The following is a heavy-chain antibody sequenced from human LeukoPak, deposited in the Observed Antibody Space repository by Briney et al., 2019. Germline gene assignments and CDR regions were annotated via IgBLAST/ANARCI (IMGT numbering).Heavy chain of an antibody. D-gene: IGHD4-11*01. CDR2: IYYSGTT. CDR1: GGSINNYY. Sequence: SETLSLTCTVSGGSINNYYWSWIRQPPGKGLEYIAYIYYSGTTNYNPSLKSRVTISLDTSKNQFSLKLNSVTTADTAVYYCAGDTTVTSFGYWGQGTLVTVSS. V-gene: IGHV4-59*01. J-gene: IGHJ4*02. CDR3: AGDTTVTSFGY.